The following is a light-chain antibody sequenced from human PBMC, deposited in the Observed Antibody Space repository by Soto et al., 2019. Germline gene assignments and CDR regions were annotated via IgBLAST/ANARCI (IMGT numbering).Light chain of an antibody. J-gene: IGLJ2*01. CDR3: AAWDDSLNGVL. CDR1: SSNIGSNA. V-gene: IGLV1-44*01. CDR2: RDS. Sequence: QSVLTQPPSASGTPGQRVTISCSRSSSNIGSNAVDWYQHFPGTAPKVLIYRDSQRPSGVPDRFSGSKSGTSASLAISGLQSEDEADYYCAAWDDSLNGVLFGGGTKLTVL.